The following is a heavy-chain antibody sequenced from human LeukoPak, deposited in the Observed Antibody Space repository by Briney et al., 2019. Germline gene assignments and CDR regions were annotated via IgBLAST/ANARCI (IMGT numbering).Heavy chain of an antibody. CDR1: GFTFSSYA. J-gene: IGHJ4*02. CDR2: ISGSGGST. CDR3: ARDQGWDIVGPTAIDY. Sequence: GGSLRLSCAASGFTFSSYAMSWVRQAPGKGLEWVSAISGSGGSTYYADSVKGRFTISRDNAKNSLYLQMNSLRAEDTAVYYCARDQGWDIVGPTAIDYWGQGTLVTVSS. V-gene: IGHV3-23*01. D-gene: IGHD5-12*01.